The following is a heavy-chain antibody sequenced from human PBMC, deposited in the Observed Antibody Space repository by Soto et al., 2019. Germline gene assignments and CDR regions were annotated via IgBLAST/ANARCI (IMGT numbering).Heavy chain of an antibody. CDR3: AREEITMFRGVILRYYGMDV. D-gene: IGHD3-10*01. CDR2: IYYSGST. Sequence: ASETLSLTCTVSGGSVSSGSYYWSWIRQPPGKGLEWIGYIYYSGSTNYNPSLKSRVTISVDTSKNQFSLKLSSVTAADTAVYYCAREEITMFRGVILRYYGMDVWGQGSTGTGS. V-gene: IGHV4-61*01. CDR1: GGSVSSGSYY. J-gene: IGHJ6*02.